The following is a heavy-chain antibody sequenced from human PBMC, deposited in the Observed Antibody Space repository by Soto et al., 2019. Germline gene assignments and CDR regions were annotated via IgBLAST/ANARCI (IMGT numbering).Heavy chain of an antibody. CDR3: ARFTNAAANFDY. V-gene: IGHV4-30-2*01. CDR2: IYHSGST. CDR1: GGSISSGGYS. D-gene: IGHD6-13*01. J-gene: IGHJ4*02. Sequence: QLQLQESGSGLVKPSQTLSLTCAVSGGSISSGGYSWSWIRQPPGKGLEWIGYIYHSGSTYYNPSLKSRAXIXVXXSKNQFSLKLSSVTAADTAVYYCARFTNAAANFDYWGQGTLVTVSS.